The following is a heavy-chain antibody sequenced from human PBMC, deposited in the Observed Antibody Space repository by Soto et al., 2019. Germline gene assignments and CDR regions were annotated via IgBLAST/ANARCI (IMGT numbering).Heavy chain of an antibody. V-gene: IGHV3-7*01. CDR1: EFTFDKYY. D-gene: IGHD1-20*01. Sequence: GGSLRLSCAASEFTFDKYYMTWVRQAPGKGPEWVANIKPDGSEQYYVDSVKGRFTISRDNANNSLYLQMNSLRAEDTAVYFCARGNWNYYYGFDVWGQGTTVTVSS. CDR2: IKPDGSEQ. J-gene: IGHJ6*02. CDR3: ARGNWNYYYGFDV.